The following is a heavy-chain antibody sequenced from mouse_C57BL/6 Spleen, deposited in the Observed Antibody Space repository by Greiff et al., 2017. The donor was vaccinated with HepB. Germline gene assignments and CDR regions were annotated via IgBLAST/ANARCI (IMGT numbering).Heavy chain of an antibody. CDR2: IWSGGST. CDR3: ASFMVTTGYYAMDY. V-gene: IGHV2-2*01. CDR1: GFALTSYG. D-gene: IGHD2-2*01. J-gene: IGHJ4*01. Sequence: QVQLKESGPGLVQPSPSLSISCTASGFALTSYGVHWVRQSPGKGLEWLGVIWSGGSTDYNTAFISRMSISKDKSKSQVFFKRNSLQADDTAIYYCASFMVTTGYYAMDYGGQGTSVTVSS.